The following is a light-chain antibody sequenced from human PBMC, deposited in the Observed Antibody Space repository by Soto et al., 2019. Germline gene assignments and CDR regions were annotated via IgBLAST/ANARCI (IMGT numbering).Light chain of an antibody. CDR3: SSYTSSSTLV. V-gene: IGLV2-14*01. CDR2: EVS. CDR1: SSDVGGYNY. Sequence: QSALTQPASVSGSPGQSITISSTGTSSDVGGYNYVSWYQQHPGKAPKLMIYEVSNRPSGVSNRFSGSKSGNTASLTISGLQAEDEAGYYCSSYTSSSTLVFGGGTKLTVL. J-gene: IGLJ2*01.